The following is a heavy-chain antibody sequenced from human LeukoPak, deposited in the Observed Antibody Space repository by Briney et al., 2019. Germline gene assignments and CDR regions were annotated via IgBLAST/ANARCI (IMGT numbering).Heavy chain of an antibody. D-gene: IGHD3-10*01. CDR1: GGSISSGGYS. CDR2: IYHSGST. CDR3: ARGSPVRTRKPEHWFDP. V-gene: IGHV4-30-2*01. Sequence: SQTLSLTCAVSGGSISSGGYSWSWIRQPPGKGLEWIGYIYHSGSTYYNPSLKSRVTISVDRSKNQFSLKLSSVTAADTAVYYCARGSPVRTRKPEHWFDPWGQGILVTVSS. J-gene: IGHJ5*02.